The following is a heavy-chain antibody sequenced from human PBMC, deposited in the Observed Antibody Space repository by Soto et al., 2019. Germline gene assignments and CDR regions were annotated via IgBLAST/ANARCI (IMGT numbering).Heavy chain of an antibody. V-gene: IGHV3-30*18. D-gene: IGHD6-19*01. CDR3: ANAHCRGYSSGWELDYYYYGMDV. CDR1: GFTFSSYG. J-gene: IGHJ6*02. CDR2: ISYDGSNK. Sequence: QVQLVESGGGVVQPGRSLRHSCAASGFTFSSYGMHWVRQAPGKGLEWVAVISYDGSNKYYADSVKGRFTISRDNSKNTLYLQMNSLRAEDTAVYYCANAHCRGYSSGWELDYYYYGMDVWGQGTTVTVSS.